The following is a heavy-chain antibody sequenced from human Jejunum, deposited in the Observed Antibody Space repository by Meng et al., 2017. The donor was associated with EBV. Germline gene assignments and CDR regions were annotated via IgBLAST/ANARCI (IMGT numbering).Heavy chain of an antibody. CDR3: ATSMSGYSYGYS. D-gene: IGHD5-12*01. CDR1: GASIGRSHW. J-gene: IGHJ5*02. Sequence: QGQGQELGPGPVQPSGALSLTCAVLGASIGRSHWWSWVRQAPGEGLEWIGEIYYTGRTNYNPSLKSRVSMSIDKSKNQFSLNLNSVTVADTAVYYCATSMSGYSYGYSWGQGTLVTVSS. CDR2: IYYTGRT. V-gene: IGHV4-4*02.